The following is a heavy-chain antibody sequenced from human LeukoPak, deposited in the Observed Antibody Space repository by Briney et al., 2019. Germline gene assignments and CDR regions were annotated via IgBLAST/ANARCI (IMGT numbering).Heavy chain of an antibody. V-gene: IGHV1-18*01. D-gene: IGHD3-9*01. CDR2: ISAYNGNT. CDR3: ARDIYDILTVYYFFPSFDY. J-gene: IGHJ4*02. CDR1: GYTFTSYG. Sequence: ASVKVSCKASGYTFTSYGISWVRQAPGQGLEWMGWISAYNGNTNYAQKLQGRVTMTTDTSTSTAYMELRSLRSDDTAVYYCARDIYDILTVYYFFPSFDYWGKGTLVTVPS.